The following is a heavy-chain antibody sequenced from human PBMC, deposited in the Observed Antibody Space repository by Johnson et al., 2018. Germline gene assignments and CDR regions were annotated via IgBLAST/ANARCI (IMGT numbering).Heavy chain of an antibody. CDR1: GYTFTSYY. D-gene: IGHD1-14*01. V-gene: IGHV1-46*01. J-gene: IGHJ6*02. CDR2: INPSGGST. Sequence: VQLGESGAEVKKPGASVKVSCKASGYTFTSYYMHWVRQAPGQGLEWMGIINPSGGSTRYAQRFQGRVTMTRDTSTSTVYMELSSLRSEDTAVYYGAGNHGYYYYGMDVWGQGTTVTVSS. CDR3: AGNHGYYYYGMDV.